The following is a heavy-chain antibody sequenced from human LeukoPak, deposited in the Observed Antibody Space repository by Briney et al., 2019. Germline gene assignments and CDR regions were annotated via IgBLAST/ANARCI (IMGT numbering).Heavy chain of an antibody. CDR1: GYTFTSYD. CDR2: MNPNSGNT. D-gene: IGHD3-10*01. CDR3: ARYYYGSGSYIVDY. J-gene: IGHJ4*02. Sequence: ASVKVSCKASGYTFTSYDINWVRQATGQGLEWMGWMNPNSGNTGYAQKFQGRVTMTRNTSISTAYMELSSLRSEDTAVYYCARYYYGSGSYIVDYWGQGTLVTVSS. V-gene: IGHV1-8*01.